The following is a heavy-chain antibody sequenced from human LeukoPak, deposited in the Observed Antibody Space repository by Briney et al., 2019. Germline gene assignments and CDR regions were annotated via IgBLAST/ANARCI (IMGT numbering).Heavy chain of an antibody. CDR1: GFTFSGYS. Sequence: PLRSLRLSCAPSGFTFSGYSMNSVRQAPGKGLEWVSAISSSSNYIHYADSVKGRFTISRDNSKNSLYLQINSLRAEDTAVYYCARGRGMAAASTSEYFQDWGQGNLVTVSS. CDR3: ARGRGMAAASTSEYFQD. CDR2: ISSSSNYI. D-gene: IGHD6-13*01. V-gene: IGHV3-21*06. J-gene: IGHJ1*01.